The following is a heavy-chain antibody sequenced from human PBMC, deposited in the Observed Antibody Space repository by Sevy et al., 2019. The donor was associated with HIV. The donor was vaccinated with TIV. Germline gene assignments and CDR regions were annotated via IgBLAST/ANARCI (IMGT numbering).Heavy chain of an antibody. Sequence: SETLSLTCTVSGGAISSSSYYWGWIRQPPGKGLEWIGSIYYSGSTSYNPSLKSRVTISVDTSKNQLSLKLSSVTAADTAVYYCARQGEQQLVRLYFQHWGQGTLVTVSS. J-gene: IGHJ1*01. CDR3: ARQGEQQLVRLYFQH. V-gene: IGHV4-39*01. D-gene: IGHD6-13*01. CDR1: GGAISSSSYY. CDR2: IYYSGST.